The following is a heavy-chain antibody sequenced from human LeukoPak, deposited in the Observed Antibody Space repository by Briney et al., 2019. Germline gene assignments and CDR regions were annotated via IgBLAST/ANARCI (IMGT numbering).Heavy chain of an antibody. Sequence: PSETLSLTCAVYGGSFSGYYWSWIRQPPGKGLEWIGEINHSGSTNYNPSLKSRVTISVDTSKNQFSLKLSSVTAADTAVYYCARGLRLVSYYYYYMDIWGKGTTVTVSS. J-gene: IGHJ6*03. CDR2: INHSGST. CDR1: GGSFSGYY. CDR3: ARGLRLVSYYYYYMDI. V-gene: IGHV4-34*01. D-gene: IGHD3-9*01.